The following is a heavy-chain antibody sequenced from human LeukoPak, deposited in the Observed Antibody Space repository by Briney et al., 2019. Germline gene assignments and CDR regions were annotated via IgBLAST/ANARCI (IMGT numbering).Heavy chain of an antibody. V-gene: IGHV4-39*07. J-gene: IGHJ4*02. Sequence: SETLSLTCTVSGGSISSSSYYWGWIRQPPGKGLEWIGSIYYSGSTYYNPSLKSRVTISVDTSKNQFSLKLSSVTAADTAVYYCARADYGDYLIFDYWGQGTLVTVSS. CDR3: ARADYGDYLIFDY. CDR1: GGSISSSSYY. D-gene: IGHD4-17*01. CDR2: IYYSGST.